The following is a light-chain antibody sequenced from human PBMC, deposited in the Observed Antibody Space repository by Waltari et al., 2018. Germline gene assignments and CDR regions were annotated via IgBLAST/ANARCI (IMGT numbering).Light chain of an antibody. CDR2: EVP. V-gene: IGLV2-8*01. CDR1: SSDGVIYDW. Sequence: QSALTQPPSASGSPGPSSTISCTATSSDGVIYDWVSWYQQHPGKAPKLIILEVPKWPSGVIDRFSGSKSGNTASLTISGLRPEDEADYYCSSYAGSDNFVVFGGGTKLTGL. CDR3: SSYAGSDNFVV. J-gene: IGLJ2*01.